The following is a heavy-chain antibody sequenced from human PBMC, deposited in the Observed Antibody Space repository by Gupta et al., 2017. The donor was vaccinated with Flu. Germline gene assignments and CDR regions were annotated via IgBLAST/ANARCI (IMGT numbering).Heavy chain of an antibody. D-gene: IGHD2-2*02. V-gene: IGHV4-31*03. CDR3: ARDFGYCSSTSCYKEESWFDP. Sequence: QVQLQESGPGLVKPSQTLSVTCTVSGGSISSGGYYWSWIRQHPGKGLEWIGYIYYSGSTYYNPSLKSRVTISVDTSKNQFSLKLSSVTAADTAVYYCARDFGYCSSTSCYKEESWFDPWGQGTLVTVSS. J-gene: IGHJ5*02. CDR1: GGSISSGGYY. CDR2: IYYSGST.